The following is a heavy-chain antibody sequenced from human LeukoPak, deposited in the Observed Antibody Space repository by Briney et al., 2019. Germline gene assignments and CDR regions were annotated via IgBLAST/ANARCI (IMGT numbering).Heavy chain of an antibody. J-gene: IGHJ3*02. CDR3: ARITATRAAFDI. V-gene: IGHV3-30*14. CDR2: ISYDGSNK. CDR1: GFTFSSYA. Sequence: PGRSLRLSCAASGFTFSSYALHWVRQAPGKGLEWVAVISYDGSNKYYADSVKGRFTISRDNSKNTLYLQMNSLRAEDTAVYYCARITATRAAFDIWGQGTMVTVSS.